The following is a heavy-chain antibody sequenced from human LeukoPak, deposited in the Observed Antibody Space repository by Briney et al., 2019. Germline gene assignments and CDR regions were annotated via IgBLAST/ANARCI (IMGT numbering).Heavy chain of an antibody. D-gene: IGHD1-26*01. V-gene: IGHV4-38-2*02. CDR2: IYHSGST. Sequence: PSETLSLTCAVSGYSISSGYYWGWIRQPPGKGLEWIGSIYHSGSTYYNPSLKSRVTISVDTSKNQFSLKLSSVTAADTAVYYCAREDSGRLEAFDICGQGTMVTVSS. CDR3: AREDSGRLEAFDI. J-gene: IGHJ3*02. CDR1: GYSISSGYY.